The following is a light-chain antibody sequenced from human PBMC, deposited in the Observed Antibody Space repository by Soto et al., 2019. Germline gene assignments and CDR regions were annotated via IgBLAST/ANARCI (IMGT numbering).Light chain of an antibody. CDR3: QQRSNWPLT. CDR1: QSVSSY. CDR2: DAS. Sequence: EIVLTQSPANLSLSPGERATLSCRASQSVSSYLAWYQQKPGQAPRLLIYDASNRATGIPARFSGSGSGTDFTLTISSLEPVAFLVYYCQQRSNWPLTFGPGTKVDIK. J-gene: IGKJ3*01. V-gene: IGKV3-11*01.